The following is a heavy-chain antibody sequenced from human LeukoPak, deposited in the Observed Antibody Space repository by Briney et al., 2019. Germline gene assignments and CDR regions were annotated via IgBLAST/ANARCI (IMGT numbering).Heavy chain of an antibody. CDR2: INPNSGGT. CDR3: ARGGYSSSWPPTRWFDP. V-gene: IGHV1-2*06. Sequence: ASVKVSCKASGYTFTGYYMHWVRQAPGQGLEWMGRINPNSGGTNYAQKFQGRVTMTRDTSISTAYMELSRLRSDDTAVYYCARGGYSSSWPPTRWFDPWGQGTLVTVSS. CDR1: GYTFTGYY. J-gene: IGHJ5*02. D-gene: IGHD6-13*01.